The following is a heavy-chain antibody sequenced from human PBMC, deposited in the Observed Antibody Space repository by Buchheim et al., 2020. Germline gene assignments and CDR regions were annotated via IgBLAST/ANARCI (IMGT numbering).Heavy chain of an antibody. CDR2: ISGSGGST. D-gene: IGHD5-24*01. CDR1: GFTFSSYA. J-gene: IGHJ4*02. V-gene: IGHV3-23*01. CDR3: AKVGDQGTVALDGYNL. Sequence: EVQLLESGGGLVQPGGSLRLSCAASGFTFSSYAMSWVRQAPGKGLEWVSAISGSGGSTYYADSVKGRFTISRDNSQNPLYLPMNSLRAEDTAVYYCAKVGDQGTVALDGYNLWGQGTL.